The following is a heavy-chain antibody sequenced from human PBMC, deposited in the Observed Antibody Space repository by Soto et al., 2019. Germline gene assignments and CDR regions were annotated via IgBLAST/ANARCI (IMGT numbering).Heavy chain of an antibody. D-gene: IGHD2-2*01. Sequence: SETLSLTCAVYGGSFSGYYWSWIRQPPGKGLEWIGEINHSGSTNYNPSLKSRVTISVDTSKNQFSLKLSSVTAADTAVYYCATTQGGYCSSTSCLYFDYWGQGTLVTVSS. V-gene: IGHV4-34*01. J-gene: IGHJ4*02. CDR3: ATTQGGYCSSTSCLYFDY. CDR2: INHSGST. CDR1: GGSFSGYY.